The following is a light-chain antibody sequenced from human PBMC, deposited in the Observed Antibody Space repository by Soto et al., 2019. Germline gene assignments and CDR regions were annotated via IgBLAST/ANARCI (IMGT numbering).Light chain of an antibody. CDR3: QQYGNSPLT. J-gene: IGKJ4*01. V-gene: IGKV3-20*01. Sequence: ETVLTQSPGTLSLSPGERATLSCRASHIVSINYLAWYQQKPGQAPRLLIYGASSRATGIPERFSGSGSGTDFTLTISRLEPEDYAVYYCQQYGNSPLTFGGGTKVDIK. CDR2: GAS. CDR1: HIVSINY.